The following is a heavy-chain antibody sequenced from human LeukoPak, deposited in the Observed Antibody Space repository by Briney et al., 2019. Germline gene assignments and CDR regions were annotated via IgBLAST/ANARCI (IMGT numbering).Heavy chain of an antibody. D-gene: IGHD2-15*01. V-gene: IGHV5-51*01. Sequence: GESLKISCKGSGYSFSSYWIGWVRQMPGKGLEWMGIIYPGDSDTRYSPSFQGQVTISAGKSISTAYLQWSSLKASDTAMYYCARMSTSCYYRGGSCYSGGLGYWGQGTLVTVSS. J-gene: IGHJ4*02. CDR3: ARMSTSCYYRGGSCYSGGLGY. CDR1: GYSFSSYW. CDR2: IYPGDSDT.